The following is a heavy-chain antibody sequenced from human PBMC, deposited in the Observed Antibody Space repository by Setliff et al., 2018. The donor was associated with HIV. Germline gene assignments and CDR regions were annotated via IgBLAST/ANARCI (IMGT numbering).Heavy chain of an antibody. CDR3: ARLGAEDFSDYDYLDV. V-gene: IGHV4-34*01. CDR2: INHSGDT. CDR1: GGSFSGYY. J-gene: IGHJ6*03. D-gene: IGHD1-26*01. Sequence: PSETLSLTCAVYGGSFSGYYWSWIRQPPGKGLEWIGEINHSGDTNYNPSLKSRVTISVDTSKNQFSLNLNSVTAADTAVYYCARLGAEDFSDYDYLDVWGRGATVTVSS.